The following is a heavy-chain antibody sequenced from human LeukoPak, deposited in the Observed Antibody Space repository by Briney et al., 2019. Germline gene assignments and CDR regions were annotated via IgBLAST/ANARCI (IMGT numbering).Heavy chain of an antibody. CDR3: ARKRDGAGTYFNNYFYYYYMDV. CDR2: IWSTGTKK. Sequence: GGSLRLSCVASGLIFSNYGMHWVRQAPGKGLEWVAVIWSTGTKKDYADSVKGRFTISRDNTKNTLYLQMNSLRAEDTAVYYCARKRDGAGTYFNNYFYYYYMDVWGKGTTVTVTS. D-gene: IGHD3-10*01. J-gene: IGHJ6*03. CDR1: GLIFSNYG. V-gene: IGHV3-33*01.